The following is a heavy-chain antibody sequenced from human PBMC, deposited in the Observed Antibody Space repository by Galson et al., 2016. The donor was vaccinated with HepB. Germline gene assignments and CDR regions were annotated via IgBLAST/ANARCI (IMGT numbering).Heavy chain of an antibody. Sequence: SVKVSCKASGGTFSTYAISWVRQAPGQGLEWMGRIIPIFGTANYAQKFQGRATITADEYTSTAYMELSSLRSEDTAVYYCARVLEGPYSWFDPWGQGTLVTVSS. V-gene: IGHV1-69*13. CDR1: GGTFSTYA. CDR2: IIPIFGTA. CDR3: ARVLEGPYSWFDP. J-gene: IGHJ5*02.